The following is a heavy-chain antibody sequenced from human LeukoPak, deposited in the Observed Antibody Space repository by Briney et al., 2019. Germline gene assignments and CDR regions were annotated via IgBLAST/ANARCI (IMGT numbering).Heavy chain of an antibody. D-gene: IGHD3-10*01. CDR3: ARAPPAGGLWFGDPAPYGMDV. V-gene: IGHV3-NL1*01. Sequence: PGRSLRLSCAASGFIFSSYGMHWVRQAPGKGLEWVSVIYSGGSTYYADSVKGRFTISRDNSKNTLYLQMNSLRAEDTAVYYCARAPPAGGLWFGDPAPYGMDVWGQGTTVTVSS. J-gene: IGHJ6*02. CDR2: IYSGGST. CDR1: GFIFSSYG.